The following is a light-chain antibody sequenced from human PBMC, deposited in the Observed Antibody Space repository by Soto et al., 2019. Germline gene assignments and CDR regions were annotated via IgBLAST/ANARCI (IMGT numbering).Light chain of an antibody. CDR2: DVS. CDR3: SSYTTSNTRKTV. CDR1: SSDVGGYNY. Sequence: QSVLSQAGSVSGSPGQSITISCTGTSSDVGGYNYVSWYQHHPGKAPKLLIYDVSNRPSGISNRFSGSKSDNTASLTISGLQPEDEADYYCSSYTTSNTRKTVYGTGTKVTVL. J-gene: IGLJ1*01. V-gene: IGLV2-14*03.